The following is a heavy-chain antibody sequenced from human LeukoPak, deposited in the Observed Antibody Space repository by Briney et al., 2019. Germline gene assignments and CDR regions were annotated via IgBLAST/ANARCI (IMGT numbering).Heavy chain of an antibody. CDR1: GFTFSSYG. D-gene: IGHD3-9*01. Sequence: TGGSLSLSCAASGFTFSSYGMHWVRQAPGKGLEWVAVISYDGSNKYYADSVKGRFTISRDNSKNTLYLQMNSLRAEDTAVYYCAKDGSDYDILTGYQYYYYYYGMDVWGQGTTVTVSS. J-gene: IGHJ6*02. V-gene: IGHV3-30*18. CDR2: ISYDGSNK. CDR3: AKDGSDYDILTGYQYYYYYYGMDV.